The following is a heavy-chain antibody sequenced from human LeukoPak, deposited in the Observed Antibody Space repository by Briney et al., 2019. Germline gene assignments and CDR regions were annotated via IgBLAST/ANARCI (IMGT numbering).Heavy chain of an antibody. CDR3: AARSYSYGLKIGYY. Sequence: SETLSLTCAVYGGSFSGYYWSWIRQPPGKGLEWIGEINHSGSTNYNPSLKSRVTISVDTSKNQFSLKLSSVTAADTAVYYCAARSYSYGLKIGYYWGQGTLVTVSS. D-gene: IGHD5-18*01. CDR2: INHSGST. V-gene: IGHV4-34*01. CDR1: GGSFSGYY. J-gene: IGHJ4*02.